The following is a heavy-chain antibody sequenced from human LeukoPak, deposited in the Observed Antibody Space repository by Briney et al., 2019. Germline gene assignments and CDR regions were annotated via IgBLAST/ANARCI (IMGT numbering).Heavy chain of an antibody. CDR1: GFTFSSYS. Sequence: GGSLKLSCAASGFTFSSYSMNWVRQAPGKGLEWVSYISSSSTTIYYADSVKGRFTISRDNAKNSLYLQMNSLRAEDTAVYYCAKEGGVYSTPYYMDVWGKGTTVTVSS. V-gene: IGHV3-48*04. D-gene: IGHD1-26*01. CDR2: ISSSSTTI. CDR3: AKEGGVYSTPYYMDV. J-gene: IGHJ6*03.